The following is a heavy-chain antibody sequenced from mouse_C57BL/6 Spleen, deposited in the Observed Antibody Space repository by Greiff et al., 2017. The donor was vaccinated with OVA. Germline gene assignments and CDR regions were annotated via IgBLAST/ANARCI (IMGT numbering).Heavy chain of an antibody. V-gene: IGHV5-4*01. CDR3: ARDDWDYFDY. J-gene: IGHJ2*01. D-gene: IGHD4-1*01. CDR1: GFTFSSYA. Sequence: VQLQQSGGGLVKPGGSLKLSCAASGFTFSSYAMSWVRQTPEKRLEWVATISDGGSYTYYPENVKGRFTISRDNAKNNLYLQMSHLKSEDTARYYCARDDWDYFDYWGQGTTLTVSS. CDR2: ISDGGSYT.